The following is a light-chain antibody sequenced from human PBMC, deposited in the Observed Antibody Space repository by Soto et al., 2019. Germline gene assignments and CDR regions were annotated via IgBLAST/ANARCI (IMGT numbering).Light chain of an antibody. CDR3: MQARQTPIT. CDR1: RSLLHSNGYKY. Sequence: DIVVTQSPLSLPVTPGEPASISCRSSRSLLHSNGYKYLDWYLQKPGQSPQLLIYLGSNRASGVPDRFSGSGSGTDFTLKISRVEAEDVGFYYCMQARQTPITFGQGTRLEIK. J-gene: IGKJ5*01. V-gene: IGKV2-28*01. CDR2: LGS.